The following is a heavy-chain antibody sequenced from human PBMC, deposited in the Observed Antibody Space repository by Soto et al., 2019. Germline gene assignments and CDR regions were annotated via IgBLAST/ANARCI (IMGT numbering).Heavy chain of an antibody. Sequence: GGSLRLSCEVSGFIVSSNFMSWVRQAPGKGLEWVSILYNDVAGGGTVYADSVKGRFTISRDNSKNTVYLQLTSLRAEDTAVYYCATVAEAGQYFDHWGQGALVTVSS. CDR3: ATVAEAGQYFDH. CDR1: GFIVSSNF. J-gene: IGHJ4*02. CDR2: LYNDVAGGGT. D-gene: IGHD6-19*01. V-gene: IGHV3-53*01.